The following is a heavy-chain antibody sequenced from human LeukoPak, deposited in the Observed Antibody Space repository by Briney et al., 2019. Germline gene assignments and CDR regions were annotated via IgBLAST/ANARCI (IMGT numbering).Heavy chain of an antibody. CDR1: GGSISSTNYY. CDR2: IYYSGST. CDR3: ARVTGFLGYYMDV. Sequence: PSETLSLTCTVSGGSISSTNYYWGWIRQPPGKGLEWIGSIYYSGSTSYSPSLKSRVTISVDTSKNQFSLRLSSLTAADTALYYCARVTGFLGYYMDVWGKGTTVTVSS. V-gene: IGHV4-39*07. J-gene: IGHJ6*03. D-gene: IGHD1-20*01.